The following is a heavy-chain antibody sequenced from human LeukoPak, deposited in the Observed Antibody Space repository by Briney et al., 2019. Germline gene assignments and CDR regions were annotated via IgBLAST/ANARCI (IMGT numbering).Heavy chain of an antibody. J-gene: IGHJ5*02. CDR3: ARVRARPGSRGFVCDP. CDR2: INHSGST. Sequence: PSETLSLTCAVYGGSFSGYYWSWIRQPPGKGLEWIGEINHSGSTNYNPSLKSRVTISVDTSKNQLSLKLSPVTAADTAVYYCARVRARPGSRGFVCDPGRQETLVSVST. V-gene: IGHV4-34*01. CDR1: GGSFSGYY. D-gene: IGHD6-6*01.